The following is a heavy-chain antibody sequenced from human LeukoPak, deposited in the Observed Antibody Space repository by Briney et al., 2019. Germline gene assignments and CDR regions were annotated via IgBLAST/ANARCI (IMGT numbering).Heavy chain of an antibody. CDR2: ISSSGSTI. CDR1: GFTFSDYY. V-gene: IGHV3-11*01. D-gene: IGHD3-10*01. CDR3: ARDVGITMVRGVIIGDAFDI. Sequence: PGGSLRLSCAASGFTFSDYYMSWIRQAPGKGLEWVSYISSSGSTIYYADSVKGRFTISRDNAKNSLYLQMNSLRAEDTAVYYCARDVGITMVRGVIIGDAFDIWGQGTMVTVSS. J-gene: IGHJ3*02.